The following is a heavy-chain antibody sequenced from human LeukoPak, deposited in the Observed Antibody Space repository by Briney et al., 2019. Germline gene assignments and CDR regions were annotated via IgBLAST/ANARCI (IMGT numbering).Heavy chain of an antibody. CDR2: IYYSGST. V-gene: IGHV4-39*07. D-gene: IGHD1-26*01. J-gene: IGHJ4*02. CDR3: ARVASGSYFDY. Sequence: PSETLSLTCTVSGGSISSSSYYWGWIRQPPGKGLEWIGSIYYSGSTYYNPSLKSRVTISVDTSKNQFSLKLSSVTAADTAVYYCARVASGSYFDYWGQGTLVTVSS. CDR1: GGSISSSSYY.